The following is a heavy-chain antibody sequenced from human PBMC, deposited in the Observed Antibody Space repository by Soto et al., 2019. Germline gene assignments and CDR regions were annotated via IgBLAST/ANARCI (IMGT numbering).Heavy chain of an antibody. CDR3: TKDRAHTD. CDR1: GFVFSFYE. V-gene: IGHV3-48*03. Sequence: PGGSLRLSCGASGFVFSFYEMNWVRQAPGKGLEWVSYISGGGSTIYYADSVKGRFTISRDNAMNSLYLQMNSRGVEDTAVYYCTKDRAHTDWGQGTLVTVSS. D-gene: IGHD4-17*01. J-gene: IGHJ4*02. CDR2: ISGGGSTI.